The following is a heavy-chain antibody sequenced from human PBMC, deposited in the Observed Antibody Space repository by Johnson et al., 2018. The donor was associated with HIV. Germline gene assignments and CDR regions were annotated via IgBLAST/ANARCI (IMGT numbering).Heavy chain of an antibody. D-gene: IGHD6-13*01. J-gene: IGHJ3*02. CDR3: AETPGIAAAGTGYAFDI. CDR1: GFTFSSYA. CDR2: ISYDGSNK. Sequence: VQLVESGGGVVQPGRSLRLSCVASGFTFSSYAMHWVRQAPGKGLEWVAVISYDGSNKYYADSVKGRFTISRDNSKNTLYLQMNSLRAEDTAVYYCAETPGIAAAGTGYAFDIWGQGTMVTVSS. V-gene: IGHV3-30-3*01.